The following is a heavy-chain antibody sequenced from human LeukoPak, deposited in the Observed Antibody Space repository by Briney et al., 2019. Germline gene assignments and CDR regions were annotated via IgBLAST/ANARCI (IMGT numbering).Heavy chain of an antibody. CDR3: AKAKGSWFDP. V-gene: IGHV3-30*18. CDR1: GFTFRSYG. Sequence: GGSLRLSCAASGFTFRSYGMHWVRQAPDKGLEWVAVISYDGSNKYYADSVKGRFTISRDNSKNTLYLQMNSLRAEDTAVYYCAKAKGSWFDPWGQGTLVTVSS. J-gene: IGHJ5*02. CDR2: ISYDGSNK. D-gene: IGHD1-26*01.